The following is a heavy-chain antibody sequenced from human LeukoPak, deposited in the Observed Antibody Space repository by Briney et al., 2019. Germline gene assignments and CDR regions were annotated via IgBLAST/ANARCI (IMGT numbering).Heavy chain of an antibody. D-gene: IGHD2-15*01. CDR3: ARGYCSGGSCYGGVYYYMDV. CDR1: GASVSGDPYY. Sequence: SETLSLTCTVSGASVSGDPYYWGWIRQPPWKGLEWIGNIYYSGSTYYNASLQSRVTISIETSKNQFSLRLSSVTAADTAVYYCARGYCSGGSCYGGVYYYMDVWGKGTTVTISS. V-gene: IGHV4-39*07. CDR2: IYYSGST. J-gene: IGHJ6*03.